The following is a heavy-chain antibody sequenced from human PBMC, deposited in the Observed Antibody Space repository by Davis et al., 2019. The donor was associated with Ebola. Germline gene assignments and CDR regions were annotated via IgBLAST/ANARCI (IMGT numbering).Heavy chain of an antibody. CDR1: GYTFTSYQ. CDR3: ARGGSLVYCSGGSCYFPFDY. J-gene: IGHJ4*02. V-gene: IGHV1-46*01. D-gene: IGHD2-15*01. Sequence: AASVKVSCKASGYTFTSYQMHWVRQAPGQGLEWMGIINPSGGSTSYAQKFQGRVTITRDTSASTAYMELSSLRSEDTAVYYCARGGSLVYCSGGSCYFPFDYWGQGTLVTVSS. CDR2: INPSGGST.